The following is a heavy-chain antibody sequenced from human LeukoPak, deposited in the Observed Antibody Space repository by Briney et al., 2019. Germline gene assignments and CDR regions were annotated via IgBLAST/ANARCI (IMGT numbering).Heavy chain of an antibody. D-gene: IGHD2-21*02. Sequence: ASVKVSCKASGYTFTSYGISWVRQAPGQGLEWMGWISAYNGNTNYAQKLQGRVTMTTDTPTSTAYMELRSLRSDDTAVYYCARDSPVVVTARPGYWGQGTLVTVSS. CDR2: ISAYNGNT. CDR3: ARDSPVVVTARPGY. J-gene: IGHJ4*02. CDR1: GYTFTSYG. V-gene: IGHV1-18*01.